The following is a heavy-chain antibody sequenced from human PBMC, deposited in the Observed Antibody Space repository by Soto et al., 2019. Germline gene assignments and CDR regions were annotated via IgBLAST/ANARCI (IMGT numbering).Heavy chain of an antibody. CDR1: VYSMGIGYY. Sequence: SYTRSLTCAVAVYSMGIGYYWGWIRQPPGKGLEWIGGIYHSGSTYYTPSLKSRVTISVDTSKDQFSLKLSSVTAADTAVYYCARVRPSSQLLSTFLDYWGQGTRGPVSS. D-gene: IGHD2-2*01. V-gene: IGHV4-38-2*01. J-gene: IGHJ4*02. CDR3: ARVRPSSQLLSTFLDY. CDR2: IYHSGST.